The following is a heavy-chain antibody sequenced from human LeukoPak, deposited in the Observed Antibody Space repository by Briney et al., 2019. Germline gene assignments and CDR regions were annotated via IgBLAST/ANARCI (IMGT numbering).Heavy chain of an antibody. J-gene: IGHJ4*02. D-gene: IGHD3-10*01. CDR2: IAFGPTTT. Sequence: GGSLRLSSAASGFTFSSFTMNWVRQAPGKGLEWVSYIAFGPTTTYYADSVRGRFTISRDNAQNSLYLQMNSLRDEDTAVYYCVRDHLFAFDYWGQGILVTVSS. CDR1: GFTFSSFT. V-gene: IGHV3-48*02. CDR3: VRDHLFAFDY.